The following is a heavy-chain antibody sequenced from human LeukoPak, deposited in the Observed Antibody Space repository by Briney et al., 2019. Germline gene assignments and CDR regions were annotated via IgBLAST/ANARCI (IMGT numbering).Heavy chain of an antibody. CDR2: IGASGDSI. J-gene: IGHJ4*02. CDR3: AKIPDVSDY. V-gene: IGHV3-23*01. D-gene: IGHD5/OR15-5a*01. Sequence: GGSLRLYCAVSGFTFSSYAMIWVRQAPGRGLVWVSSIGASGDSIYYTDSVKGRFTISRDNSKNTLYLQMSSLRVEDTAVYYCAKIPDVSDYWSQGTLVTVSS. CDR1: GFTFSSYA.